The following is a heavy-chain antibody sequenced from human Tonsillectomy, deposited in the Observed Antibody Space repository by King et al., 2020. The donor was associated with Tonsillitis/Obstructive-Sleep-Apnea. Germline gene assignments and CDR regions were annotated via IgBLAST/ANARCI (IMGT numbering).Heavy chain of an antibody. CDR2: IKSKTDGGTT. CDR3: TLMVRGGLSYYYYMDV. V-gene: IGHV3-15*01. Sequence: EVQLVESGGGLVKPGGSLRLSCAASGFTFNNAWMSWVRQAPGKGLEWVGRIKSKTDGGTTDYAALVKGRFTISRDDSKNTLYLQMNSLKTEDTDVYYCTLMVRGGLSYYYYMDVWGKGTTVTVSS. D-gene: IGHD3-10*01. CDR1: GFTFNNAW. J-gene: IGHJ6*03.